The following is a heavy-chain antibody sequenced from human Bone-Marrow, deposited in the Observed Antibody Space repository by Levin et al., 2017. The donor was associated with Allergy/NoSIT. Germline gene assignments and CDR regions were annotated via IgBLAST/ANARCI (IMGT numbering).Heavy chain of an antibody. CDR3: VKVEGGDYYNYGMDV. CDR2: ITSSSYK. Sequence: GESLKISCAASGFSFSNYIMHWVRQAPGKGLEWVSSITSSSYKLYADSLRGRFTISRDNAKNSLYLQMNNLRAEDTAVYYCVKVEGGDYYNYGMDVWGQGTTVTVSS. D-gene: IGHD1-1*01. CDR1: GFSFSNYI. J-gene: IGHJ6*02. V-gene: IGHV3-21*01.